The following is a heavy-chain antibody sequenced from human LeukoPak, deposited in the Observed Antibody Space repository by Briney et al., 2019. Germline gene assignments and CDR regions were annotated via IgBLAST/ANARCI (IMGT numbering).Heavy chain of an antibody. V-gene: IGHV3-21*01. CDR1: GFTFSNAW. Sequence: GGSLRLSCAASGFTFSNAWMSWVRQAPGKGLEWVSSISSSSSYIYYADSVKGRFTISRDNAKNSLYLQMNSLRAEDTAVYYCARDSGGFDYWGQGTLVTVSS. D-gene: IGHD3-16*01. CDR2: ISSSSSYI. J-gene: IGHJ4*02. CDR3: ARDSGGFDY.